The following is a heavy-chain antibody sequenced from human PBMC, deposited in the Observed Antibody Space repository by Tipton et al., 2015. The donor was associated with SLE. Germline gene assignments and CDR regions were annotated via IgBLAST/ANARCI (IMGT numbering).Heavy chain of an antibody. CDR1: GASISSGGYS. J-gene: IGHJ4*02. D-gene: IGHD4-17*01. Sequence: TLSLTCPVSGASISSGGYSWSSIWQPPGKCLEWTGYISHRGSAYYNPSLKIRVTISVDRSKNQFSLKLSSVTAADTAVYYCARAGGPVTTIASWGQGTLVTVSS. CDR3: ARAGGPVTTIAS. V-gene: IGHV4-30-2*01. CDR2: ISHRGSA.